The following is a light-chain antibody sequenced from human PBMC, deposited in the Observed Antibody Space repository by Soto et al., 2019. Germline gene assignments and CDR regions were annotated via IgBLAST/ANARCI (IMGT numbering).Light chain of an antibody. CDR3: SSYTSSSTLYV. J-gene: IGLJ1*01. Sequence: QSALNQPASVSGSPGQSITISCTGTSSDVGGSDYVSWYQQHPGKAPKLMIYEVSNRPSGVSNRFSGSKSGNTASLTISGLQAEDEADYYCSSYTSSSTLYVFGTGTKLTVL. CDR2: EVS. V-gene: IGLV2-14*01. CDR1: SSDVGGSDY.